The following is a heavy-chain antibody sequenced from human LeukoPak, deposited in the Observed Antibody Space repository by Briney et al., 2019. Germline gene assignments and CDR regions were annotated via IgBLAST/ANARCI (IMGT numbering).Heavy chain of an antibody. CDR2: IKQDGSEK. J-gene: IGHJ4*02. CDR1: GFTFSSYW. D-gene: IGHD1-14*01. CDR3: ARVWYKAGVYFDY. Sequence: GGSLRLSCAASGFTFSSYWMSWVRQAPGKGLEGVANIKQDGSEKYYVDSVKGRFTISRDNAKNSLYLQMNSLRAEDTAVYYCARVWYKAGVYFDYWGQETLVTVSS. V-gene: IGHV3-7*01.